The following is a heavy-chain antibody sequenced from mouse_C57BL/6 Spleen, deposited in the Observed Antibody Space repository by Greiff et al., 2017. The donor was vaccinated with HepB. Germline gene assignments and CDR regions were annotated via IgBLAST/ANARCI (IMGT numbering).Heavy chain of an antibody. CDR3: ARSYDGLDY. J-gene: IGHJ2*01. CDR1: GYAFSSSW. CDR2: IYPGDGDT. D-gene: IGHD2-3*01. Sequence: QVQLKESGPELVKPGASVKISCKASGYAFSSSWMNWVKQRPGKGLEWIGRIYPGDGDTNYNGKSKGKATLTADKSSSTAYMQLSSLTSEDSAVYFCARSYDGLDYWGQGTTLTVSS. V-gene: IGHV1-82*01.